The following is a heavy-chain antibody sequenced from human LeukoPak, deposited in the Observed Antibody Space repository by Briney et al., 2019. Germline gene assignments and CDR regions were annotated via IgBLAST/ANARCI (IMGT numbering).Heavy chain of an antibody. CDR1: GFIFTDYH. V-gene: IGHV1-2*02. J-gene: IGHJ6*03. D-gene: IGHD6-13*01. Sequence: ASMKVSCKSSGFIFTDYHLHWLRQAPGQGLEWMGWINPRSGDTTYAQKFLGRVTMTRDTSTNTAYMELSSLRSDDTAVYYCASRGYSSSWSTYYYYYMDVWGKGTTVTISS. CDR2: INPRSGDT. CDR3: ASRGYSSSWSTYYYYYMDV.